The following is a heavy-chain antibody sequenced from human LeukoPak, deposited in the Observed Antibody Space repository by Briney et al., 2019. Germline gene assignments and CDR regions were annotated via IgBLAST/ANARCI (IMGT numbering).Heavy chain of an antibody. Sequence: GSVKVSCNASGYTFSGYCMHWVRQAPGQGLEWMGWINPNSGGTNYAQMFQGRVTMTRDTSISTAYLDLSRLRSDDTAVDYCARPLRSSWYEVDNWFDPWGQGTLVTVSS. CDR2: INPNSGGT. CDR3: ARPLRSSWYEVDNWFDP. V-gene: IGHV1-2*02. CDR1: GYTFSGYC. J-gene: IGHJ5*02. D-gene: IGHD6-13*01.